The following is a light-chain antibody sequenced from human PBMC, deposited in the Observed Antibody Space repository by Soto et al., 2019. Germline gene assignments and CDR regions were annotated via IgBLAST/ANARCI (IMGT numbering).Light chain of an antibody. CDR1: SSDFGSYKF. V-gene: IGLV2-23*01. J-gene: IGLJ1*01. CDR3: FSFTGTNTHV. Sequence: QSVLTQPASVSGSPGQSVTISCTGTSSDFGSYKFVSWYQHHPGKVPKVIIYETSKRPSGVSDRFSGSKSGNTASLTISGLQAEDEADYYCFSFTGTNTHVFGSGTKVTVL. CDR2: ETS.